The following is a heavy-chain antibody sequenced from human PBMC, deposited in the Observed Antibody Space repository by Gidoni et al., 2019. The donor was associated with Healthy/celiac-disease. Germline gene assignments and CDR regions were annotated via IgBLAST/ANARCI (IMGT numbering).Heavy chain of an antibody. D-gene: IGHD3-3*01. J-gene: IGHJ4*02. CDR2: ISYDGSNK. CDR1: GFTFSSYG. V-gene: IGHV3-30*18. Sequence: QVQLVESGGVGVQPGRSLRFSCAASGFTFSSYGMHWVRQAPGKGLEWVAVISYDGSNKYYADSVKGRFTISRDNSKNTLYLQMNSLRAEDTAVYYCAKAGGVDYYFDYWGQGTLVTVSS. CDR3: AKAGGVDYYFDY.